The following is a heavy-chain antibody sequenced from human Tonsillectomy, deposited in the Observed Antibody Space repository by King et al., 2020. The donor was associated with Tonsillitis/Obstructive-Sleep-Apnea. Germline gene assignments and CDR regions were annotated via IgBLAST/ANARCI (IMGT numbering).Heavy chain of an antibody. D-gene: IGHD1-26*01. CDR2: ISYDGSNK. J-gene: IGHJ4*02. CDR3: AKDSGGSYYSGADY. V-gene: IGHV3-30*18. CDR1: GFTFNSYG. Sequence: QVQLVESGGGVVQPGRSLRLSCAASGFTFNSYGMHWVRQAPGKGLEWVAVISYDGSNKYYADSVKGRFTISRDNSKNTLYLQMNSLRAEDTAVYYCAKDSGGSYYSGADYWGQGTLVTVSS.